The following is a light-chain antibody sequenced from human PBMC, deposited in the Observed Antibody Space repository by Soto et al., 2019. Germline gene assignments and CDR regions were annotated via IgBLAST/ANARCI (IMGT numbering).Light chain of an antibody. CDR3: QQYGSSPLA. CDR2: GAT. Sequence: EIVLTQSPGTLSLSPGDRDTLSCRASQSVSFSYLAWYQQKAGQAPRLLLYGATSRATGIPDRFSGSESGTDFTLTISRLEPEDFAVYYCQQYGSSPLAFGGGTKVEIK. CDR1: QSVSFSY. J-gene: IGKJ4*01. V-gene: IGKV3-20*01.